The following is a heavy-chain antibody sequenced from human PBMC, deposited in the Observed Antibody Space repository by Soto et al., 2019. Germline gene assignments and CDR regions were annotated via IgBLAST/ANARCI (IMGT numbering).Heavy chain of an antibody. CDR2: IWYDGSNK. D-gene: IGHD6-19*01. J-gene: IGHJ4*02. Sequence: GGSLRLSCAASGFTFSSYGMHWVRQAPGKGLEWVAVIWYDGSNKYYADSVKGRFTISRDNSKNTLYLQMNSLRAEDTAVYYCARDSYPVAGTFDYWCQGTLVTVSS. V-gene: IGHV3-33*01. CDR1: GFTFSSYG. CDR3: ARDSYPVAGTFDY.